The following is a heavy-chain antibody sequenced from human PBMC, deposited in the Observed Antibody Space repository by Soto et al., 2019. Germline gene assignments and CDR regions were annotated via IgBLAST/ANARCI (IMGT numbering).Heavy chain of an antibody. J-gene: IGHJ6*02. CDR1: GFTFSSYG. Sequence: PGGSLRLSCAASGFTFSSYGMHWVRRAPGKGLEWVAVISYDGSNKYYADSVKGRFTISRDNSKNTLYLQMNSLRAEDTAVYYCAKDREMVYATYYGMDVWGQGTTVTVSS. V-gene: IGHV3-30*18. CDR2: ISYDGSNK. CDR3: AKDREMVYATYYGMDV. D-gene: IGHD2-8*01.